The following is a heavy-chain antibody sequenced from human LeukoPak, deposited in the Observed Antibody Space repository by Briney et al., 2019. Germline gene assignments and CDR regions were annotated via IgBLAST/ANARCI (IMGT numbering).Heavy chain of an antibody. D-gene: IGHD3-3*01. CDR1: GFTFSSYW. Sequence: GGSLRLSYAASGFTFSSYWMNWARQAPGKGLEWVASINHNGNVNYYVDSVKGRFTISRDNTMNSLYLQMSSLRAEDTAVYYCATDRGWRTSGYYLYYFEYWGQGTLVTYSS. CDR3: ATDRGWRTSGYYLYYFEY. V-gene: IGHV3-7*01. CDR2: INHNGNVN. J-gene: IGHJ4*02.